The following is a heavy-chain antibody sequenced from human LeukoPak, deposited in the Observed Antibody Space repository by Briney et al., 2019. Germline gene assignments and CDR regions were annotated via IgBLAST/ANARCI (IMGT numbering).Heavy chain of an antibody. V-gene: IGHV3-7*03. CDR3: ARDPDIAAAGSAFDI. CDR1: GFTFSSYW. J-gene: IGHJ3*02. Sequence: GGSLRLSCAASGFTFSSYWMSWVRQAPGKGLEWVANIKQDGSEKYYVDSVKGRFTISRDNAKNSLYLQMNSLRAEDTAVYYCARDPDIAAAGSAFDIWGQGKMVTVPS. D-gene: IGHD6-13*01. CDR2: IKQDGSEK.